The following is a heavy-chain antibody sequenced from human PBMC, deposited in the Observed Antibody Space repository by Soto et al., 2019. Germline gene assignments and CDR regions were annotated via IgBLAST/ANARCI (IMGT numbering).Heavy chain of an antibody. CDR2: ISGNNGAT. J-gene: IGHJ5*01. V-gene: IGHV1-18*04. D-gene: IGHD2-2*01. Sequence: QVQLMQSGTEVKKPGASVKVSCKASGYTFANYGISWVRQAPGQGLEWMGWISGNNGATNYAPKIQGRVTMTKDTSTDTAYMDLRCLRSDDTAVYFGASDLKYFRRICNWFDSWGQGTLVTVAS. CDR1: GYTFANYG. CDR3: ASDLKYFRRICNWFDS.